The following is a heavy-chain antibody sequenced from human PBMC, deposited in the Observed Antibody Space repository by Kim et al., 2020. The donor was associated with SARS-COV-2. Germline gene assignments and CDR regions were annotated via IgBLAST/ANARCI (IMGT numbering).Heavy chain of an antibody. Sequence: GGSLRLSCAASGFTFDDYTMHWVRQAPGKGLEWVSLISWDGGSTYYADSVKGRFTISRDNSKNSLYLQMNSLRTEDTALYYCAKDNTGSGSYVDYWGQGTLVAVSS. CDR2: ISWDGGST. CDR3: AKDNTGSGSYVDY. V-gene: IGHV3-43*01. J-gene: IGHJ4*02. CDR1: GFTFDDYT. D-gene: IGHD3-10*01.